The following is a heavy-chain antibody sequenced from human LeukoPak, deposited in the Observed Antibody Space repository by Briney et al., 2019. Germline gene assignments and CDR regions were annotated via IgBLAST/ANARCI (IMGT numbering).Heavy chain of an antibody. J-gene: IGHJ4*02. CDR2: ISGSGGST. CDR3: AKVGDGYNYGLYYFDY. D-gene: IGHD5-24*01. Sequence: GGSLRLSCAASGFTFSDYYMSWIRQAPGKGLEWVSAISGSGGSTYYADSVKGRFTISRDNSKNTLYLQMNSLRAEDTAVYYCAKVGDGYNYGLYYFDYWGQGTLVTVSS. CDR1: GFTFSDYY. V-gene: IGHV3-23*01.